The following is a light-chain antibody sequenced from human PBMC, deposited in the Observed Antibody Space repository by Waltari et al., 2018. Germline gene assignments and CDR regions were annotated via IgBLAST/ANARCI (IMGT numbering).Light chain of an antibody. CDR2: EVN. CDR1: SNDVGSYNY. Sequence: QSALPQPASVSGSPGQSITITCTGSSNDVGSYNYVSWYQQHPGNAPKLIIYEVNNRPSGISNRFSGSHSGNTASLTISGLQADDEAYYHCSSYTTTNTVVFGGGTTLTVL. V-gene: IGLV2-14*01. J-gene: IGLJ2*01. CDR3: SSYTTTNTVV.